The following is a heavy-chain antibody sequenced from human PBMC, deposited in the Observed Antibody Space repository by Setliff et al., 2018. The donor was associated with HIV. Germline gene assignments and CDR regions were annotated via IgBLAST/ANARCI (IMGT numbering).Heavy chain of an antibody. V-gene: IGHV4-34*01. D-gene: IGHD5-12*01. J-gene: IGHJ4*02. CDR3: ARRRDGYNSAPWRNDY. CDR2: INHSGRT. Sequence: ASETLSLTCAVYGGSFSGYCWSWIRQPPGKGLEWIGEINHSGRTKYNPSLKSRVTTSVDTTKKQFSLRLTSVTAADTAVYYCARRRDGYNSAPWRNDYWGQGTLVTVSS. CDR1: GGSFSGYC.